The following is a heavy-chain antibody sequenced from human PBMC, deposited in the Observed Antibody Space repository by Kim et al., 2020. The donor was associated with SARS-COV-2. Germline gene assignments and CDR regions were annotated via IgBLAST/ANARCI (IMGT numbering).Heavy chain of an antibody. CDR1: GYTFTSYG. D-gene: IGHD6-13*01. J-gene: IGHJ6*03. V-gene: IGHV1-18*01. Sequence: ASVKVSCKASGYTFTSYGISWVRQAPGQGLEWMGWISAYNGNTNYAQKLQGRVTMTTDTSTSTAYMELRSLRSDDTAVYYCARDRGIAAAGTNYYYYMDVGGKGTTVTVSS. CDR3: ARDRGIAAAGTNYYYYMDV. CDR2: ISAYNGNT.